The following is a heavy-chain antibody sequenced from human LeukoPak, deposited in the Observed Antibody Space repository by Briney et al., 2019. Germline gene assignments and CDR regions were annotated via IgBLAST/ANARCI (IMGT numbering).Heavy chain of an antibody. V-gene: IGHV3-23*01. CDR3: AKWGTHVLLWFGEPDYYYYMDV. D-gene: IGHD3-10*01. Sequence: GGSLRLSCAASGFTFSSYGMSWVRQAPGKGLEWVSAISGSGGSTYYADSVKGRFTISRDNSKNTLYLQMNSLRAEDTAVYYCAKWGTHVLLWFGEPDYYYYMDVWGKGTTVTISS. J-gene: IGHJ6*03. CDR2: ISGSGGST. CDR1: GFTFSSYG.